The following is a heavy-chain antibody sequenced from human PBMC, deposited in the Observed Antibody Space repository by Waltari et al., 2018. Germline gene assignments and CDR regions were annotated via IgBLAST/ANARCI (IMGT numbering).Heavy chain of an antibody. J-gene: IGHJ5*02. Sequence: QVQLVQSGAEVKKPGSSVKVSCKASGGTFSSYAISWVRQAPGQGLEWMGGIIPIFGTANYAQKFQGRVTITADKSTSTAYMELSSLRSEDTAVYYCARVPMVRELGNKNWFDPWGQGTLVTVSS. CDR2: IIPIFGTA. V-gene: IGHV1-69*14. CDR1: GGTFSSYA. D-gene: IGHD3-10*01. CDR3: ARVPMVRELGNKNWFDP.